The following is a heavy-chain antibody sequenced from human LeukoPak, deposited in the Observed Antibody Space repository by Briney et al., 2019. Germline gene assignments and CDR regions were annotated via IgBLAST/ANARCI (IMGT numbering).Heavy chain of an antibody. CDR1: GFTFSSYS. J-gene: IGHJ4*02. V-gene: IGHV3-23*01. CDR3: ARAAMVRGVDYFDY. Sequence: GGSLRLSCAASGFTFSSYSMSWARQAPGKGLEWVSVISSSGGATYYADSVKGRFTISGDNSKNTLYLQMNSLRVEDTAIYYCARAAMVRGVDYFDYWGQGTLVTVSS. CDR2: ISSSGGAT. D-gene: IGHD3-10*01.